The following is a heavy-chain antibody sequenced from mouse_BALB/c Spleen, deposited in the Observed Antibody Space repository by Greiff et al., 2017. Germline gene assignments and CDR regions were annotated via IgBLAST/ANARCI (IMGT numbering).Heavy chain of an antibody. CDR1: GFSLTSYG. CDR3: AKSFYDGYPAWFAY. V-gene: IGHV2-5-1*01. CDR2: IWRGGST. J-gene: IGHJ3*01. D-gene: IGHD2-3*01. Sequence: VQLQQSGPSLVQPSQSLSITCTVSGFSLTSYGVHWVRQSPGKGLEWLGVIWRGGSTDYNAAFMSRLSITKDNSKSQVFFKMNSLQADDTAIYYCAKSFYDGYPAWFAYWGQGTLVTVSA.